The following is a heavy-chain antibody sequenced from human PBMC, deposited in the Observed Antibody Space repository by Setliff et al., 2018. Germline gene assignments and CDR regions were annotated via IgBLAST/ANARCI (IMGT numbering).Heavy chain of an antibody. D-gene: IGHD1-26*01. CDR1: GLPVSGNY. CDR3: ARGIVAPSRWDYFDY. V-gene: IGHV3-66*01. J-gene: IGHJ4*02. CDR2: IYSDGRT. Sequence: GGSLRLSCAASGLPVSGNYMSWVRQAPGKGPEWVSIIYSDGRTFYADSVKGRFLISRDNSKNTLYLQMSSLRAEDTAVYYCARGIVAPSRWDYFDYWGQGTQVTVSS.